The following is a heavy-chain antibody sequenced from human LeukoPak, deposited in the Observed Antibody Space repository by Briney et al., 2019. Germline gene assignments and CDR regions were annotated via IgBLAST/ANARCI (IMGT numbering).Heavy chain of an antibody. J-gene: IGHJ4*02. CDR1: GGSISSSSYY. CDR3: ARGRSDILTGYYWCYFDY. D-gene: IGHD3-9*01. CDR2: INYSEST. V-gene: IGHV4-39*01. Sequence: KPSETLSLTCTVSGGSISSSSYYWGWIRQPPGKGLEWIGSINYSESTYYNPSLKSRVTISVDTSKNQFSLKLTSVTAADTAVYYCARGRSDILTGYYWCYFDYWGQGTLVTVSS.